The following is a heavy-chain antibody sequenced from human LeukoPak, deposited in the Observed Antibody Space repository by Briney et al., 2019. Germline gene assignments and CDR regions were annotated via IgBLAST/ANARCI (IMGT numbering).Heavy chain of an antibody. CDR1: GFTFSNYN. CDR3: ASTPTSHSGY. Sequence: GGSLRLSCAASGFTFSNYNMNWVRQAPGKGLEWVSSISSSSSYIYYADSVKGRFTISRDNAKNSLYLQMNSLRAEDTAVYYCASTPTSHSGYWGQGTLVTVSS. J-gene: IGHJ4*02. V-gene: IGHV3-21*01. CDR2: ISSSSSYI. D-gene: IGHD2-15*01.